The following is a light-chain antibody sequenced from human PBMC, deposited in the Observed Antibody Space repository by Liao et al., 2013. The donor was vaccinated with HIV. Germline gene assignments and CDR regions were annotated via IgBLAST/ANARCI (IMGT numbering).Light chain of an antibody. CDR3: QAWDSSTALYV. CDR2: YDS. CDR1: NIGSKS. Sequence: SYELTQPPSVSVAPGKTARITCGGNNIGSKSVHWYQQKPGQAPVLVIYYDSDRPSGIPERFSGSNSGNTATLTIRGTQAMDEADYYCQAWDSSTALYVFGTGTKVTVL. V-gene: IGLV3-21*01. J-gene: IGLJ1*01.